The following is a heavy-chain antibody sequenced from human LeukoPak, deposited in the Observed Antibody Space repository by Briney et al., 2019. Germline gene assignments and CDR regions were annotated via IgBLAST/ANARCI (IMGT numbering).Heavy chain of an antibody. CDR3: AGGGFGVALANYYYYYMDV. CDR1: GYTFTSYG. D-gene: IGHD3-3*01. CDR2: IIPIFGTA. Sequence: GASVKVSCKASGYTFTSYGISWVRQAPGQGLEWMGGIIPIFGTANYAQKFQGRVTITTDESTSTAYMELSSLRSEDTAVYYCAGGGFGVALANYYYYYMDVWGKGTTVTVSS. V-gene: IGHV1-69*05. J-gene: IGHJ6*03.